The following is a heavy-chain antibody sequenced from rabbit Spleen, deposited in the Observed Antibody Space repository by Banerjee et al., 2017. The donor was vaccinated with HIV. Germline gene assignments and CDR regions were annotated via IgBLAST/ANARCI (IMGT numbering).Heavy chain of an antibody. Sequence: QEQLEESGGGLVKPGASLTLTCTASGFSFSSSYRTCWVRQAPGKGLESIACIYAGDGHTYYASWAKGRFTISKTSSTTVTLQMTSLTAADTATYFCAQTAGANTADALDLWGPGTLVTVS. CDR3: AQTAGANTADALDL. D-gene: IGHD4-2*01. CDR1: GFSFSSSYR. CDR2: IYAGDGHT. V-gene: IGHV1S45*01. J-gene: IGHJ4*01.